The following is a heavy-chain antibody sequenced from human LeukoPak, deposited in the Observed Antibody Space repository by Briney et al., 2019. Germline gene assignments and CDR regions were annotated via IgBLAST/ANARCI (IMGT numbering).Heavy chain of an antibody. CDR1: GFTFSSYW. CDR2: IKQDGSEK. V-gene: IGHV3-7*03. D-gene: IGHD6-19*01. J-gene: IGHJ6*02. Sequence: GGSLRLSCAASGFTFSSYWMSWVRQAPGKGLEWVANIKQDGSEKYYADSVKGRFTISRDNAKNSLYLQMNSLRAEDTAVYYCAKSAGYSSGWYWGGNYYYGMDVWDQGTTVTVSS. CDR3: AKSAGYSSGWYWGGNYYYGMDV.